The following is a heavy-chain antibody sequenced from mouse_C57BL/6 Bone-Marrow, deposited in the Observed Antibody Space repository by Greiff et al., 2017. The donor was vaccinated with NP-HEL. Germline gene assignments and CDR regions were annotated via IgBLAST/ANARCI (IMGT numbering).Heavy chain of an antibody. Sequence: EVKVVESGGDLVKPGGSLKLSCAASGFTFSSYGMSWVRQTPDKRLEWVATISSGGSYTYYPDSVKGRFTISRDNAKNTLYLQMSRLKSEDTAMYYCARQGRYYYGSSLYYFDYWGQGTTLTVSS. V-gene: IGHV5-6*01. J-gene: IGHJ2*01. CDR2: ISSGGSYT. CDR1: GFTFSSYG. CDR3: ARQGRYYYGSSLYYFDY. D-gene: IGHD1-1*01.